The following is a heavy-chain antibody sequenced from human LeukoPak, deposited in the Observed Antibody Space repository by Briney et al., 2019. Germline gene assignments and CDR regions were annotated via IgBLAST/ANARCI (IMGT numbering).Heavy chain of an antibody. Sequence: GASVKVSCKVSGYTLTELSMHWVRQAPGKGLEWMGGFDPEDGETIYAQKFQGRVTMTEDTSTDTAYMELSSPRSEDTAVYYCATVGSKQLVPFFDYWGQGTLVTVSS. J-gene: IGHJ4*02. CDR2: FDPEDGET. CDR3: ATVGSKQLVPFFDY. V-gene: IGHV1-24*01. CDR1: GYTLTELS. D-gene: IGHD6-6*01.